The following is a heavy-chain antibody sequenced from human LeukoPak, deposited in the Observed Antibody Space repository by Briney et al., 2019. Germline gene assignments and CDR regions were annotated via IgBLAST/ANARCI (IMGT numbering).Heavy chain of an antibody. CDR3: TREGVYSPDPTSYHRLPFDI. V-gene: IGHV1-69*04. CDR1: GGTFSSYA. Sequence: SVKVSCKASGGTFSSYAISWVRQAPGQGLEWMGRIIPTLDVANFAQKFKGRVTITADKFTNTAHLELSSLRSEDTAVYFCTREGVYSPDPTSYHRLPFDIWGKGTVVIVSS. CDR2: IIPTLDVA. D-gene: IGHD3-16*02. J-gene: IGHJ3*02.